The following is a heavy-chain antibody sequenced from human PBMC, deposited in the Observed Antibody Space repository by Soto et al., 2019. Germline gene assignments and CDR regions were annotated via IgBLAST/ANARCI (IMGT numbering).Heavy chain of an antibody. V-gene: IGHV2-5*01. CDR3: ATKKGDWYGMDV. CDR2: IYWNDDK. CDR1: GFSLSTSGVG. D-gene: IGHD2-21*02. Sequence: GPTLVNPTQTVTLTCTFSGFSLSTSGVGVGWIRQPPGKALEWLALIYWNDDKRYSPSLKSRLTITKDTSKNQVVLTMTNMDPVDTATYYCATKKGDWYGMDVWGQGTPVTVSS. J-gene: IGHJ6*02.